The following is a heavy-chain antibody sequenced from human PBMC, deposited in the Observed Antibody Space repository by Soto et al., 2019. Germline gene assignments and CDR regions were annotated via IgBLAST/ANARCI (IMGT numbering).Heavy chain of an antibody. Sequence: ASVKVSCKASGYTFTSYDINWVRKGTGQGLEWMGWMNPNSGNTGYAQKFQGRVTMTRNTSISTAYMELSSLRSEDTAVYYCARGKYDFLSGYYNLDYYYYYMDVWGKGTTVTVSS. V-gene: IGHV1-8*01. CDR3: ARGKYDFLSGYYNLDYYYYYMDV. D-gene: IGHD3-3*01. J-gene: IGHJ6*03. CDR2: MNPNSGNT. CDR1: GYTFTSYD.